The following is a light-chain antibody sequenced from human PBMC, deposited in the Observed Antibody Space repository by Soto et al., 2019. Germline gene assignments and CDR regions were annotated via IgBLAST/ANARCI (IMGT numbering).Light chain of an antibody. CDR3: QQYYSYSLGT. V-gene: IGKV1-8*01. CDR2: AAS. CDR1: QGISSY. Sequence: AIRMTQSPSSFSASTGDRVTITCRASQGISSYLAWYQQKPGKAPKLLIYAASTLQSGVPSRFSGSGSGTDFTLTISCLQAEDFATYYCQQYYSYSLGTFGPGTKVDIK. J-gene: IGKJ3*01.